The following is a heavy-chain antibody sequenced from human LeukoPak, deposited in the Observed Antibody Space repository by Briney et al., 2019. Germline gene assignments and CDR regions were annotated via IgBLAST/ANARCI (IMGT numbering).Heavy chain of an antibody. Sequence: SVKVSCKASGGTFSSYAISWVRQAPGQGLEWMGGIIPIFGTANYAQKFQGRVTITADESTSTAYMELSSLRSEDTAVYYCARSALVYSGSPFDVYYFDYWGQGTLVTVSS. D-gene: IGHD1-26*01. CDR2: IIPIFGTA. CDR1: GGTFSSYA. CDR3: ARSALVYSGSPFDVYYFDY. V-gene: IGHV1-69*13. J-gene: IGHJ4*02.